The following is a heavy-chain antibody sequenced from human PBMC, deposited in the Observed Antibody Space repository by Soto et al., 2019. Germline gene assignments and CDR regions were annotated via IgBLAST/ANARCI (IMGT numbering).Heavy chain of an antibody. D-gene: IGHD1-20*01. Sequence: ASVKVSCKASGYTFTGYYMHWVRQAPGQGLEWMGWINPNSGGTNYAQKFQGWVTMTRDTSISTAYMEPSRLRSDDTAVYYCARAGRITGTTRWFDPWGQGTLVTVSS. J-gene: IGHJ5*02. V-gene: IGHV1-2*04. CDR1: GYTFTGYY. CDR3: ARAGRITGTTRWFDP. CDR2: INPNSGGT.